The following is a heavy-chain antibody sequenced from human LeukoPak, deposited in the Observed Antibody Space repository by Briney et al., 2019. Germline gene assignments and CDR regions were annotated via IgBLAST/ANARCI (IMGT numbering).Heavy chain of an antibody. V-gene: IGHV1-18*01. CDR3: ASNLAVAGAFDY. Sequence: ASVKVSCKASGYTFTSYVISWVRQAPGQGLEWMGWISAYNGNTNYAQKLQGRVTMTTDTSTSTAYMELRSLRSDDTAVYYCASNLAVAGAFDYWGQGTLVTVSS. CDR1: GYTFTSYV. CDR2: ISAYNGNT. D-gene: IGHD6-19*01. J-gene: IGHJ4*02.